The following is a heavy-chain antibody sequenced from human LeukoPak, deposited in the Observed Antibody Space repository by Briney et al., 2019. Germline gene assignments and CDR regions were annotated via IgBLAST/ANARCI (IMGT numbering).Heavy chain of an antibody. CDR3: ARETAAAVDYYYYYMDV. D-gene: IGHD6-13*01. CDR2: ISSSSSYI. J-gene: IGHJ6*03. V-gene: IGHV3-21*01. Sequence: GGSLRLSCAASGFTFSRYSMNWVRQAPGKGLEWVSSISSSSSYIYYADSVKGRFTISRDNAKNSLYLQMNSLRAEDTAVYYCARETAAAVDYYYYYMDVWGKGTTVTISS. CDR1: GFTFSRYS.